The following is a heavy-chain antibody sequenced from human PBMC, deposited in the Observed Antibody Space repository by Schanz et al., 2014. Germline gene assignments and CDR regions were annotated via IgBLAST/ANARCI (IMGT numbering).Heavy chain of an antibody. D-gene: IGHD3-9*01. V-gene: IGHV3-23*01. J-gene: IGHJ5*02. CDR1: GFTFENYA. CDR2: LSEGGGGT. Sequence: VHLLESGGGLVEPGGSLRLSCAASGFTFENYALTWVRQVPGKGLEWVSALSEGGGGTHYADSVRGRFTISSDSSKNTLYLQMSSLRADDTAVYYCAKAADWPVTRFDPWGQGTLVTVSS. CDR3: AKAADWPVTRFDP.